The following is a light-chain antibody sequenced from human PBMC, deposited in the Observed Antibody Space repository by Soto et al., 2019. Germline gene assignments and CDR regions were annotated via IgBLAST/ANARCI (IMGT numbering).Light chain of an antibody. V-gene: IGKV3-20*01. CDR2: GTS. J-gene: IGKJ4*01. CDR1: QSVSSSY. CDR3: QQYGSSPLLT. Sequence: EIVLTQSPGTLSLSPGERATLSCRASQSVSSSYLAWYQQKPGQAPRLLIYGTSSRATGIPDRFSGSGSGTDFPLTISRLEPEDLAVYYCQQYGSSPLLTFGGGTKVEIK.